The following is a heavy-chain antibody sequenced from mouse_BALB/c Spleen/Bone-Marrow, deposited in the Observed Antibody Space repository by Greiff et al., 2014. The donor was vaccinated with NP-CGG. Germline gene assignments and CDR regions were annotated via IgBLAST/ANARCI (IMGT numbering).Heavy chain of an antibody. CDR1: GYTFTSYW. J-gene: IGHJ3*01. V-gene: IGHV1S127*01. D-gene: IGHD2-4*01. CDR2: IDPSDSYT. Sequence: QVQLQQPGAELVKPGASVKMSCKASGYTFTSYWMHWVKQRPGQGLEWIGTIDPSDSYTSYNQKFKGKATLTVDTSSSTAYMQLSSLTSEDSAVYYCTRNDYDGFAYWGRGTLVTVSA. CDR3: TRNDYDGFAY.